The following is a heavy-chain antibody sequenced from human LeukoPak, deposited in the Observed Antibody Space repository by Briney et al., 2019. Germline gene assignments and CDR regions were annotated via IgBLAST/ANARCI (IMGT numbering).Heavy chain of an antibody. CDR1: GGSISSGDYY. CDR3: ARDRIAAVD. J-gene: IGHJ4*02. Sequence: SETLSLTCTVSGGSISSGDYYWSWIRQPPGKGLEWIGYIYYSGSTYYSPSLKSRVTISVDTSKNQFSLRLSSVTAADTAVYYCARDRIAAVDWGQGTLVTVSS. CDR2: IYYSGST. V-gene: IGHV4-30-4*08. D-gene: IGHD6-13*01.